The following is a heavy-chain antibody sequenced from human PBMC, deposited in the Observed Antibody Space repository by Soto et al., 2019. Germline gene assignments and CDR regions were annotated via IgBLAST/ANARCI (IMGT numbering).Heavy chain of an antibody. Sequence: HPGGSLRLSCTASGFTFGDYAMSWFRQAPGKGLEWVGFIRSKAYGGTTEYAASVKGRFTISRDDSKSIAYLQMNSLKTEDTAVYYCTRVGGYQLLYSWFDPWGQGTLVTVSS. J-gene: IGHJ5*02. CDR1: GFTFGDYA. V-gene: IGHV3-49*03. CDR2: IRSKAYGGTT. CDR3: TRVGGYQLLYSWFDP. D-gene: IGHD2-2*02.